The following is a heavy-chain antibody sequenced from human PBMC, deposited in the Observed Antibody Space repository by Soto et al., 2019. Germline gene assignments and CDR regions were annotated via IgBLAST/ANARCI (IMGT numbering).Heavy chain of an antibody. D-gene: IGHD2-15*01. V-gene: IGHV3-30*18. J-gene: IGHJ6*02. CDR1: GFTFSSYG. Sequence: HPGGSLRLSCAASGFTFSSYGMHWVRQAPDKGLEWVAVISYDGSNKYYADSVKGRFTISRDNSKNTLDLQMNSLRAEDTAVYYCAKDLTPSAGLTTPDLGYYYGMNVWGQGTTVTVSS. CDR2: ISYDGSNK. CDR3: AKDLTPSAGLTTPDLGYYYGMNV.